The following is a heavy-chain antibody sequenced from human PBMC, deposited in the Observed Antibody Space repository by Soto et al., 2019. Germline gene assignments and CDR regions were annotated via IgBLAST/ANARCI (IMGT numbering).Heavy chain of an antibody. Sequence: PGESLKISCQASGYSFTRYWIGWVRQMPGKGLEWMGIIYPGDSDTRYSPSFQGQVTISADNSITTAYLQWSSLKASDTAIYYCARPQSIYDDSSCYYPPRHFDFWGQGTLVPVSS. J-gene: IGHJ4*02. V-gene: IGHV5-51*01. CDR2: IYPGDSDT. CDR1: GYSFTRYW. D-gene: IGHD3-22*01. CDR3: ARPQSIYDDSSCYYPPRHFDF.